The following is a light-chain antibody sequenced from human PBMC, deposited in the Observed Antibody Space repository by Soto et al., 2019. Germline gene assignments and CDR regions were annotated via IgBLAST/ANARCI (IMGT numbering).Light chain of an antibody. Sequence: EIVLTQSPGTLSLSPGERATLSCRASQSVTTSSVAWYQQKPGQAPRLLIYDASSRATGIPDRFSGSGSGTDFTLIISRLEPEDFAVYYCQQRASWPLTFGGGTRVEIK. CDR1: QSVTTSS. V-gene: IGKV3D-20*02. CDR3: QQRASWPLT. CDR2: DAS. J-gene: IGKJ4*01.